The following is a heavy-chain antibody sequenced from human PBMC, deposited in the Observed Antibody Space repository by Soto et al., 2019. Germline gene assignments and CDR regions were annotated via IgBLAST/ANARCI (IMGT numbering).Heavy chain of an antibody. CDR3: ASRDYDSSGYYGNYYYYGMDV. Sequence: WGSLRLSCAASGFTFSSYSMNWVRQAPGKGLEWVSYISSSSSTIYYADSVKGRFTISRDNAKNSLYLQMNSLRDEDTAVYYCASRDYDSSGYYGNYYYYGMDVWGQGTTVTVSS. CDR1: GFTFSSYS. V-gene: IGHV3-48*02. J-gene: IGHJ6*02. CDR2: ISSSSSTI. D-gene: IGHD3-22*01.